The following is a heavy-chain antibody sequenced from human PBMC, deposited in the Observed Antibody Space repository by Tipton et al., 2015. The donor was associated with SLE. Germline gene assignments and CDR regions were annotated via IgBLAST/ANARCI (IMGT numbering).Heavy chain of an antibody. CDR3: ARALDYYDSHYFDY. Sequence: QVQLVQSGAEVKKPGASVKVSCKASGYTFTSYDINWVRQATGQGLEWMGWMNPNSGNTGYAQKFQGRVTMTRNTSVSTAYMELSSLRSEDTAVYYCARALDYYDSHYFDYWGQGTLVTVSS. D-gene: IGHD3-22*01. J-gene: IGHJ4*02. V-gene: IGHV1-8*02. CDR1: GYTFTSYD. CDR2: MNPNSGNT.